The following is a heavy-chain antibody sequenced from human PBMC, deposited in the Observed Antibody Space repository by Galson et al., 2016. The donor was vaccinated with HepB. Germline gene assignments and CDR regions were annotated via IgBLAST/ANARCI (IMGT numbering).Heavy chain of an antibody. Sequence: SETLSLTCAVYGGSFSGYYWSWFRQSPGKGLEWIGEINHSGSPNYNPSLKSRVSISVDTSKNQFSLRQSSVTAADTAVYYCARGGKGSGDPRAADNWFAPWGQGTLVTVSS. CDR3: ARGGKGSGDPRAADNWFAP. CDR2: INHSGSP. V-gene: IGHV4-34*01. J-gene: IGHJ5*02. CDR1: GGSFSGYY. D-gene: IGHD1-26*01.